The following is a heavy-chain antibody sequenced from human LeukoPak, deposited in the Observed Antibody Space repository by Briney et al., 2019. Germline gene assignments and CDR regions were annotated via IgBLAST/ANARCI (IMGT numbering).Heavy chain of an antibody. Sequence: SETLSLTCTVSGGSISSYYWSWIRQPPGKGLEWIGYIYYSGSTNYNPSLKSRVTISVDTSKNQFSLKLSSVTAADTAVYYCVRGRLGLMDVWGQGTTVTVSS. CDR2: IYYSGST. CDR3: VRGRLGLMDV. D-gene: IGHD3-16*01. V-gene: IGHV4-59*01. J-gene: IGHJ6*02. CDR1: GGSISSYY.